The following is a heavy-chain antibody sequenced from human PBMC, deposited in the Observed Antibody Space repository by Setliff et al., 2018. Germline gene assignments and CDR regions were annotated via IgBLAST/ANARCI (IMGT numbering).Heavy chain of an antibody. CDR3: ARDRSGYSSGWSTFQH. D-gene: IGHD6-19*01. J-gene: IGHJ1*01. Sequence: GGSLRLSCAASGFTVSSSYMSWVRQAPGKGLEWVSIIYGGGYTNHADSVKGRCTISRDNSKNTLYLQMNSLRAEDTAVYYCARDRSGYSSGWSTFQHWGQGTLVTVSS. CDR1: GFTVSSSY. V-gene: IGHV3-53*01. CDR2: IYGGGYT.